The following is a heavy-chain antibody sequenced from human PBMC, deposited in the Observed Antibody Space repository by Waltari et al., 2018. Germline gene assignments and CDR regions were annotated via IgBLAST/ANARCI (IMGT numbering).Heavy chain of an antibody. Sequence: EVQLVESGGDLVQPGGSLRLSCTVSELSSFWLDWVRQAPGKGLVWVARVKNDGTMITYADAVRRRFTVSRDSAKKTFYLQMNSLRGEDTAVYYCSTNPPGNWGQGTLVTVSS. V-gene: IGHV3-74*01. CDR2: VKNDGTMI. J-gene: IGHJ4*02. CDR3: STNPPGN. CDR1: ELSSFW.